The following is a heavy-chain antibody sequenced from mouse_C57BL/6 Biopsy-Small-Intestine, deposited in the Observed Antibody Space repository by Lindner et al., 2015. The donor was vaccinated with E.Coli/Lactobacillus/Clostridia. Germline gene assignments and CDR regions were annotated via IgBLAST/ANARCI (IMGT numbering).Heavy chain of an antibody. J-gene: IGHJ2*01. Sequence: VQLQESGPELVKPGASVKISCKASGYAFSSSWMNWVKQRPGKGLEWIGRIYPGDGDTNYNGKFKGKATLTADKSSSTAYMQLNSLTSEDSAVYFCARRGWGFDYWGQGTTLTVSS. CDR3: ARRGWGFDY. D-gene: IGHD3-3*01. CDR1: GYAFSSSW. V-gene: IGHV1-82*01. CDR2: IYPGDGDT.